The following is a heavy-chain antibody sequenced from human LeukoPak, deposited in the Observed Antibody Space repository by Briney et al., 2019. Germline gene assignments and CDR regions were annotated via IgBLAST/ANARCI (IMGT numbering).Heavy chain of an antibody. Sequence: GGSLRLSCAVPGLTFSRYAMSWVRQAPGKGLEWVSAISESGSGTYYADSVKGRFTISRDNSKDTLSLQMNSLRAEDTAVYYCAKRFGGVIVRLLFDIWGQGTMVTVSS. CDR1: GLTFSRYA. J-gene: IGHJ3*02. V-gene: IGHV3-23*01. CDR2: ISESGSGT. D-gene: IGHD3-16*02. CDR3: AKRFGGVIVRLLFDI.